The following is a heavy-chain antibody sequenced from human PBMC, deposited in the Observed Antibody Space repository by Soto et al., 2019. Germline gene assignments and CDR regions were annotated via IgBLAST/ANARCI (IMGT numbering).Heavy chain of an antibody. D-gene: IGHD3-10*01. V-gene: IGHV1-3*01. CDR2: INAGNGNT. Sequence: ASVKVSCKASGYTFTSYAMHWVRQAPGQRLEWMGWINAGNGNTKYSQKFQGRVTITRDTSASTAYMELSSLRSEDTAVYYCGRGNYGSGSYYYYYYGMDVWGQGTTVTVSS. CDR3: GRGNYGSGSYYYYYYGMDV. CDR1: GYTFTSYA. J-gene: IGHJ6*02.